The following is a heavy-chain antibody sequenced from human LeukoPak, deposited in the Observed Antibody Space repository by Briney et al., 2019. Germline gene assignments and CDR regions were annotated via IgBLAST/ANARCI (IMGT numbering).Heavy chain of an antibody. CDR3: ARFGSDSYGYKYYFDS. J-gene: IGHJ4*02. Sequence: SETLSLTCTVSGGSISSYYWSWIRQPPGKGLEWIGYISYSGSTNYNPSLKSRVTISVDTSKNQFSLKLSSVTAAGTAVYYCARFGSDSYGYKYYFDSWGQGTLVTVSS. D-gene: IGHD3-16*01. CDR2: ISYSGST. V-gene: IGHV4-59*08. CDR1: GGSISSYY.